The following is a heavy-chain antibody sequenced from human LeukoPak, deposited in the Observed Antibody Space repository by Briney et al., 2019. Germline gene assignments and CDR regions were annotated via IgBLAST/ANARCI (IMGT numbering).Heavy chain of an antibody. CDR2: ITVYNGST. D-gene: IGHD3-22*01. J-gene: IGHJ4*02. CDR3: ARHYYDTSGYYYFDY. Sequence: GASVKVSCRSSGYTFTSSGITWVRQAPGQGLEWMGWITVYNGSTHYAQEFQGRVTMTTDTSTTTAYMELRSLRSDDTAVYYCARHYYDTSGYYYFDYWGQGTLVTVSS. CDR1: GYTFTSSG. V-gene: IGHV1-18*01.